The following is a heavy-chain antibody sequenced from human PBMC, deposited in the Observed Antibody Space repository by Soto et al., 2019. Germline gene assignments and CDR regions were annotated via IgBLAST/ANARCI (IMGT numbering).Heavy chain of an antibody. Sequence: PSETLSLTCTVSGGSISSSSYYWGWIRQPPGKGLEWIGSIYYSGSTYYNPSLKSRVTISVDTSKNQFSLKLSSVTAADTAVYYCAGTILHDYGDYGYFQHWGQGTLVTVSS. CDR3: AGTILHDYGDYGYFQH. J-gene: IGHJ1*01. CDR2: IYYSGST. V-gene: IGHV4-39*01. CDR1: GGSISSSSYY. D-gene: IGHD4-17*01.